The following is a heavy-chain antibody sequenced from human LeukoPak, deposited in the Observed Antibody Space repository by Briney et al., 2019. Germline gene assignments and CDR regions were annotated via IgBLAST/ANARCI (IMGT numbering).Heavy chain of an antibody. J-gene: IGHJ4*02. D-gene: IGHD2-8*01. CDR3: ARDPVGYCTNGVCYRGSFDY. V-gene: IGHV4-61*02. Sequence: SQTLSLTCTVSGGSISSGSYYWSWIRQPAGKGLEWIGRIYTSGSTNDNPSLKSRVTISVDTSKNQFSLKLSSVTAADTAVYYCARDPVGYCTNGVCYRGSFDYWGQGTLVTVSS. CDR2: IYTSGST. CDR1: GGSISSGSYY.